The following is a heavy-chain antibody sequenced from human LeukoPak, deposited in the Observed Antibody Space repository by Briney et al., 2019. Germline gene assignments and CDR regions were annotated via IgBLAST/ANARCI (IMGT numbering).Heavy chain of an antibody. CDR1: GGTFSTYI. Sequence: ASVKVSCKASGGTFSTYIINWVRQAPGQGLEWMGRIIPIVGIANYAQKFQGRVTITADKSTSTAYMELSSLRSEDTAVYYCARERAMGYNWFDPWGQGTLVTVSS. V-gene: IGHV1-69*04. CDR3: ARERAMGYNWFDP. D-gene: IGHD3-16*01. J-gene: IGHJ5*02. CDR2: IIPIVGIA.